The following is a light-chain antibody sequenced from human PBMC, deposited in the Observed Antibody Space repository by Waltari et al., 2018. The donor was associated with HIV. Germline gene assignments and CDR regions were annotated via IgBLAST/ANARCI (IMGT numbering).Light chain of an antibody. CDR2: DVT. J-gene: IGLJ2*01. Sequence: QSALTQPRSVSGSPGQSVTIACTGTSSDVGGYNFIPWYQQHPGKAPKLRIYDVTQRPSGVPYRFSGSKSGNPASLTISGLQADDEADYYCCSYAGKSTSPFGVGNKRSV. CDR1: SSDVGGYNF. CDR3: CSYAGKSTSP. V-gene: IGLV2-11*01.